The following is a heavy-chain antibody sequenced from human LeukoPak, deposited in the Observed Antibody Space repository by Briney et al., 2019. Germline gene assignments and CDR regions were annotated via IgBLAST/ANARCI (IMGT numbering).Heavy chain of an antibody. CDR1: GGTFSSYA. CDR3: ARGVRDGYSLRFDD. D-gene: IGHD5-24*01. CDR2: IIPIFGTA. Sequence: WVKVSCKASGGTFSSYAISWVRQAPGQGLEWMGVIIPIFGTANYAQKFQGRVTITTDESTSTDYMELSSLRSEDTAVYYCARGVRDGYSLRFDDWGQGTLVTVSS. J-gene: IGHJ4*02. V-gene: IGHV1-69*05.